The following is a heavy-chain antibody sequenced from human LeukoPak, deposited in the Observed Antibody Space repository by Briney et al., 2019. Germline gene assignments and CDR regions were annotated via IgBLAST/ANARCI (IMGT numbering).Heavy chain of an antibody. J-gene: IGHJ4*02. CDR3: ARERYGSDDY. CDR1: GFTFSSYS. V-gene: IGHV3-48*04. Sequence: GGPLRLSCAASGFTFSSYSMNWVRQAPGKGLEWVSYISSSSSTIYYADSVKGRFTISRDNAKNSLYLQMNSLRAEDTAVYYCARERYGSDDYWGQGTLVTVSS. D-gene: IGHD3-10*01. CDR2: ISSSSSTI.